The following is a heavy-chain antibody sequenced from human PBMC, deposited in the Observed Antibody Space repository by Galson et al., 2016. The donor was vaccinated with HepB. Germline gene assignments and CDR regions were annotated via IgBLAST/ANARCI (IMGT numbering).Heavy chain of an antibody. CDR1: SGSISSSGYY. CDR3: ARHGRDGYNFGY. CDR2: IYYSGST. J-gene: IGHJ4*02. Sequence: SETLSLTCTVSSGSISSSGYYWGWIRQPPGKGLEWIGSIYYSGSTYYNPSLKSRVTISVDTSKNQFSLKLSSVTAADTAVYHCARHGRDGYNFGYWGQGTLVTVSS. V-gene: IGHV4-39*01. D-gene: IGHD5-24*01.